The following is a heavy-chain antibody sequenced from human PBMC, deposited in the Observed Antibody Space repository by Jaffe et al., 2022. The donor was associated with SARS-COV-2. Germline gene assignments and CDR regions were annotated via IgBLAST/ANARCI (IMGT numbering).Heavy chain of an antibody. CDR2: ISFDGSTK. D-gene: IGHD3-22*01. CDR3: AKEWSYYYDSSGNCLDY. CDR1: GFTFNTYG. J-gene: IGHJ4*02. Sequence: QVQLVESGGGVVQPGRSLRLSCAASGFTFNTYGMHWVRQAPGKGLEWLAGISFDGSTKYYADSVKGRFTISRDNSKNTLYLQMNSLRTEDTAVYYCAKEWSYYYDSSGNCLDYWGQGTLVTVSS. V-gene: IGHV3-30*18.